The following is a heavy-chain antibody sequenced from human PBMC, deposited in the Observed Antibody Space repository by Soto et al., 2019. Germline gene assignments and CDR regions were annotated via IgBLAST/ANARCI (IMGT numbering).Heavy chain of an antibody. Sequence: PGGSLRLSCAASGFTFDDYAMHWVRQAPGKGLEWVSGISWNSGSIGYADSVKGRFTISRDNAKNTLYLQMNSLRVEDTTVYYCARPRSKSSSGFDLWGQGTMVTVSS. J-gene: IGHJ3*01. CDR1: GFTFDDYA. D-gene: IGHD5-12*01. V-gene: IGHV3-9*01. CDR2: ISWNSGSI. CDR3: ARPRSKSSSGFDL.